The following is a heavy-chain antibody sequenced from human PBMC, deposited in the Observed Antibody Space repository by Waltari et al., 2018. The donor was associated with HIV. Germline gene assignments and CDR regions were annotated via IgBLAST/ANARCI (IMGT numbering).Heavy chain of an antibody. J-gene: IGHJ6*02. D-gene: IGHD3-3*01. V-gene: IGHV3-21*01. Sequence: EVQLVESGGGLVKPGGSLRLSCAASGFTFSSSSLNWVRQAPGKGLEWVSSISSSSSYIYYADSVKGRFTISRDNAKNSLYLQMNSLRAEDTAVYYCARDSLEFLYYYGMDVWGQGTTVTVSS. CDR2: ISSSSSYI. CDR3: ARDSLEFLYYYGMDV. CDR1: GFTFSSSS.